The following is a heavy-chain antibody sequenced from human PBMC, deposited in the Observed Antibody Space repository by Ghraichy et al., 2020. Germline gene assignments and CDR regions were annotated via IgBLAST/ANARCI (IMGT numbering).Heavy chain of an antibody. CDR3: ASRKCSASACYSSGWRCFDY. CDR2: IKQDGSEK. D-gene: IGHD4-11*01. J-gene: IGHJ4*02. CDR1: EFTFSNSW. V-gene: IGHV3-7*01. Sequence: GGSLRLSCAVSEFTFSNSWMTWVRQAPGKGLEWVANIKQDGSEKYYVDSVKGRFTISRDDAKSSLYLQMSSLRVDDTAVYYCASRKCSASACYSSGWRCFDYWGQGTLVTVSS.